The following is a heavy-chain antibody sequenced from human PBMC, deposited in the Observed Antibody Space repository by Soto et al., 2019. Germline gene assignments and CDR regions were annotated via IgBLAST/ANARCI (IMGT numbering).Heavy chain of an antibody. CDR2: IFYTGTS. CDR3: ARTRGSSFVDF. V-gene: IGHV4-31*03. D-gene: IGHD3-10*01. Sequence: QVQLQESGPGLVEPSQTLSLACNVSCRSISGDDYYWSWIRHLPGKGLAWIGYIFYTGTSYYNYNSSLKSRLFMSLDPYKNSFYLKLTSVTAADTAVYYCARTRGSSFVDFWGPGTLVTVSS. J-gene: IGHJ4*02. CDR1: CRSISGDDYY.